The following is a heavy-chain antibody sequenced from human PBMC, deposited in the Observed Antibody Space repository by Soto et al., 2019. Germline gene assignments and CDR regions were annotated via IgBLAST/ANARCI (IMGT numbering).Heavy chain of an antibody. CDR2: IWYDGSNR. V-gene: IGHV3-33*01. Sequence: QVQLVESGGGVVLPGTSLRLSCAASGFTFNHYAMHWVRQAPGKGLEWVAIIWYDGSNRYHADSVKGRFTISRDNGNNIAYLQMNSLRDEDTAVYYCAGGGVSARPDIWGQGTPVIVSS. D-gene: IGHD6-6*01. CDR3: AGGGVSARPDI. J-gene: IGHJ1*01. CDR1: GFTFNHYA.